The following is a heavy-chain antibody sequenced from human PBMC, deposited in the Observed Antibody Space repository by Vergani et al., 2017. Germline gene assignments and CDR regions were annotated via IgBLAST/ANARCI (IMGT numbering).Heavy chain of an antibody. CDR2: INNNGGST. V-gene: IGHV3-23*01. D-gene: IGHD2-2*01. CDR1: GFTFNSYA. CDR3: AKVCGSTSCPYGEGAFDV. J-gene: IGHJ3*01. Sequence: QLLESGGGLIQPGGSLRLSCAASGFTFNSYAMTWVRQAPGKGLEWVSGINNNGGSTYYADSGKGRFTISRDNSKNTLYLQMTDLRAEDTATYYCAKVCGSTSCPYGEGAFDVWGHGTMVTVSS.